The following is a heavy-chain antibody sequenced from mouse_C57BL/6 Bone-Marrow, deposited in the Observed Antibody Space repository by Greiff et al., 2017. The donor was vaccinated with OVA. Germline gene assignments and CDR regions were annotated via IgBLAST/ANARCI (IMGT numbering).Heavy chain of an antibody. J-gene: IGHJ4*01. D-gene: IGHD5-5*01. CDR1: GYTFTSYW. CDR2: IDPADSYT. CDR3: ARSDYQHAYYAMDN. Sequence: QVQLQQPGAELVKPGASVKMSCKASGYTFTSYWMQWVKQRPGPGLEWIGEIDPADSYTNYNQKFKGKATLTVDTSSSTAYMQLSRLTSEDSAVYYCARSDYQHAYYAMDNGGQGTAVTVTS. V-gene: IGHV1-50*01.